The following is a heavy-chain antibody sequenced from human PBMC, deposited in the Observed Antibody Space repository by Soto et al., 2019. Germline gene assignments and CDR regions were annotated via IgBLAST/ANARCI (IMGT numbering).Heavy chain of an antibody. CDR1: GGSISSYY. Sequence: SETLSLTCTVSGGSISSYYWSWIRQPPGKGLEWIGYIYYSGSTNYNPSLKSRVTISVDTSKNQFSLKPSSVTAADTAVYYCARDGNYYGSGSRRIAYYYYYMDVWGKGTTVTVSS. J-gene: IGHJ6*03. V-gene: IGHV4-59*01. D-gene: IGHD3-10*01. CDR3: ARDGNYYGSGSRRIAYYYYYMDV. CDR2: IYYSGST.